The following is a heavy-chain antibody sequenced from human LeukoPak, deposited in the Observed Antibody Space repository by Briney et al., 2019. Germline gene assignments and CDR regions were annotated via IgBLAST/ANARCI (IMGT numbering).Heavy chain of an antibody. CDR2: IKEDGSTR. J-gene: IGHJ4*02. CDR3: ARIGYRSSSLDY. CDR1: GFTFSNYW. V-gene: IGHV3-7*04. Sequence: GSLRLSCAASGFTFSNYWMTWARQAPGKGLEWVANIKEDGSTRYLVDSVKGRFTISRDNARNSVYLQMNSLRAEDTAVYYCARIGYRSSSLDYWGQGNLVTVSS. D-gene: IGHD6-13*01.